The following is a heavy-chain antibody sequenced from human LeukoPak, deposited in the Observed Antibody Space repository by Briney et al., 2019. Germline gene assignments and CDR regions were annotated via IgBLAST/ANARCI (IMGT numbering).Heavy chain of an antibody. J-gene: IGHJ4*02. CDR2: ISAYNGNT. CDR1: GYTFTSYG. Sequence: GASVKLSCKASGYTFTSYGISWVRQAPGQGLEWMGWISAYNGNTNYAQKLQGRVTMTTDTSTSTAYMELRSLRSDDTAVYYCARKRRDIVGATTADYWGQGTLVTVSS. CDR3: ARKRRDIVGATTADY. V-gene: IGHV1-18*01. D-gene: IGHD1-26*01.